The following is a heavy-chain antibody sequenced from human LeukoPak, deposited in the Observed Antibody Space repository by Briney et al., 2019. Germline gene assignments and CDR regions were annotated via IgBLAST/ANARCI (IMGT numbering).Heavy chain of an antibody. Sequence: ASVKVSCKASGYTFTRYYLYRVRQAPGQGLEWMGWINPNSGGTNYAQKFQGRVTMTRDTSISTAYMELSRLRSDDTAVYYCARDLRNNCFDSWGQGTLVTVSS. CDR3: ARDLRNNCFDS. CDR2: INPNSGGT. J-gene: IGHJ5*01. V-gene: IGHV1-2*02. CDR1: GYTFTRYY.